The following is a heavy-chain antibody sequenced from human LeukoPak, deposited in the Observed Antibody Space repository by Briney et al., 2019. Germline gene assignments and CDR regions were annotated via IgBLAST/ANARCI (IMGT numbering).Heavy chain of an antibody. Sequence: PGGSLRLSCAASGFTFSSYAMSWVRQAPGKGLEWVSAISGSGGSTYYADSVKGRFTISRDNSKNTLYLQMNSLRAEDTAVYYRAKDGASTPEAHFDYWGQGTLVTVSS. V-gene: IGHV3-23*01. CDR1: GFTFSSYA. CDR2: ISGSGGST. CDR3: AKDGASTPEAHFDY. D-gene: IGHD2-2*01. J-gene: IGHJ4*02.